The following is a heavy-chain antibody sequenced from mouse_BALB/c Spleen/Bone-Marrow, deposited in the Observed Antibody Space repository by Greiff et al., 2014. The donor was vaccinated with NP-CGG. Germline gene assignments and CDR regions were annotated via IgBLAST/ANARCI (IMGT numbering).Heavy chain of an antibody. CDR1: GFNIKDTY. CDR3: ARYYYSFYFDY. CDR2: IDPANGNT. D-gene: IGHD1-1*01. Sequence: VQLQQSGAELVKPGASVKLSCTASGFNIKDTYMHWVKQRPEQGLEWIGRIDPANGNTKYDPKFQGKATITADTSSNTAYLQLSSLTSEDTAVYYCARYYYSFYFDYWGQGTTLTVSS. V-gene: IGHV14-3*02. J-gene: IGHJ2*01.